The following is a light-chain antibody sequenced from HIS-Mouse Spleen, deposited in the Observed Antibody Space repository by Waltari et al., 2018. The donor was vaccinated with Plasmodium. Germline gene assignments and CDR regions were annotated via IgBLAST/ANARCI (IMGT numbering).Light chain of an antibody. Sequence: EIVLTQSPGTLSLSPGERATLSCRASQSVSSSYLAWYQQKPGQAPRLLILGASSRATGFPDRFSGSGSGTDFTLTISRLEPEDFAVYYCKQYGSSPITFAKGHDWRLN. V-gene: IGKV3-20*01. CDR3: KQYGSSPIT. J-gene: IGKJ5*01. CDR1: QSVSSSY. CDR2: GAS.